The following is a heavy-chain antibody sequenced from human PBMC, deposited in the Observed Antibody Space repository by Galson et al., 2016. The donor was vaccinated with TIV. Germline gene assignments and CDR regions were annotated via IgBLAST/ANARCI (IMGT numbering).Heavy chain of an antibody. CDR1: GGSITSFY. Sequence: SETLSLTCSVSGGSITSFYWSWIRQPPGKGLEWISYIYFDGSTIYNLPLKSRVTVSVDTARNELSLTLRSVTAADTAVYYSAREGSGDYDWGRAAFDNWGQGTLVTVSS. CDR2: IYFDGST. D-gene: IGHD4-17*01. J-gene: IGHJ4*02. CDR3: AREGSGDYDWGRAAFDN. V-gene: IGHV4-59*01.